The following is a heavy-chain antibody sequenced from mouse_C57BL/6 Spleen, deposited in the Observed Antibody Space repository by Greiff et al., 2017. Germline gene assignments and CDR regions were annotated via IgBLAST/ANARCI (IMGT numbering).Heavy chain of an antibody. CDR2: IWTGGGT. J-gene: IGHJ4*01. D-gene: IGHD2-4*01. CDR3: ARNVYYDYDEGCAMDY. Sequence: QVQLKESGPGLVAPSQSLSITCTVSGFSLTSYAISWVRQPPGKGLEWLGVIWTGGGTHYNSALKSRLSISKDNSKSQVFLKMNSLQTDDTARYYCARNVYYDYDEGCAMDYWGQGTSVTVSS. V-gene: IGHV2-9-1*01. CDR1: GFSLTSYA.